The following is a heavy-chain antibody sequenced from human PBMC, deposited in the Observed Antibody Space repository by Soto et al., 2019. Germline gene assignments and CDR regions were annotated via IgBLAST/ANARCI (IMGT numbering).Heavy chain of an antibody. CDR1: GGTFSSYA. J-gene: IGHJ6*02. D-gene: IGHD2-15*01. Sequence: SVKVSCKASGGTFSSYAISWVRQAPGQGLEWMGGIIPIFGTANYAQKFQGRVTITADESTSTAYMELSSMRSEDTAVYYCASQTGACSGGSCYSRPPYYSYGMDVWGQGTPLTVYS. V-gene: IGHV1-69*13. CDR3: ASQTGACSGGSCYSRPPYYSYGMDV. CDR2: IIPIFGTA.